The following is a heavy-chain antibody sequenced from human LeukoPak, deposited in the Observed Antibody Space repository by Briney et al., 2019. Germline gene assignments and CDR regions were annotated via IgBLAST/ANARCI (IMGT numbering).Heavy chain of an antibody. D-gene: IGHD4-17*01. CDR2: IASDGSST. CDR1: GFTFSSYW. CDR3: AKVFRKDGDFHLFDY. J-gene: IGHJ4*02. V-gene: IGHV3-74*01. Sequence: GGSLRLSCAASGFTFSSYWMNWVRQAPGKGLVWVSRIASDGSSTTYADSVKGRFSISRDNAKNTLYLQMNSLRVEDTAVYYCAKVFRKDGDFHLFDYWGQGTLVTVSS.